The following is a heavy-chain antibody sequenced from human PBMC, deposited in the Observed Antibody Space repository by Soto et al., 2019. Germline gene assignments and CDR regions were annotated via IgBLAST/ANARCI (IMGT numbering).Heavy chain of an antibody. D-gene: IGHD1-26*01. Sequence: SETLSLTCAVSGGSLSGYIWTWIRQTPGKGLQWIGQINHSGSSIYNPSLKNRVTISTMSNNKFSLELSSVTAADTAVYYCTRGLFSGSSYSGSWYYFDSWGQGTMVTVSS. CDR1: GGSLSGYI. J-gene: IGHJ4*02. CDR2: INHSGSS. V-gene: IGHV4-34*01. CDR3: TRGLFSGSSYSGSWYYFDS.